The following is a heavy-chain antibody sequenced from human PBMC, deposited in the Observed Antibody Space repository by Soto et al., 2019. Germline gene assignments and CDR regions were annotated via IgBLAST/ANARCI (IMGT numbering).Heavy chain of an antibody. V-gene: IGHV4-4*02. D-gene: IGHD3-10*01. J-gene: IGHJ4*02. CDR3: ARRGDGSGSLDY. CDR1: AGSISSSSW. CDR2: IYHSGST. Sequence: WETLSLTCAVSAGSISSSSWWSWVRQPPGKGLEWIGEIYHSGSTTYSPSLKSPVTISVDKSKNQFALKLSSVTAADTAVYYCARRGDGSGSLDYWGRGTLVPV.